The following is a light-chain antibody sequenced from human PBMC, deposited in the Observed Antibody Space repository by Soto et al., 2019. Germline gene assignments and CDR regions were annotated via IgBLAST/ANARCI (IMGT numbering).Light chain of an antibody. J-gene: IGKJ2*01. Sequence: DIQMTQSPSTLSASVGDRVTITCRASQSISSWLAWYLQKPGKAPQLLIYKASNLQDGVPSRFSGSGSGTEFTLTISSLQPDAFATYYCQQYSSYSSYTFGQGTKLEIK. CDR3: QQYSSYSSYT. CDR2: KAS. V-gene: IGKV1-5*03. CDR1: QSISSW.